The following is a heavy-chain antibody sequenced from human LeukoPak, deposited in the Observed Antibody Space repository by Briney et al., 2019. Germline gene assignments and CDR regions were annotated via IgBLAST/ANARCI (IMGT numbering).Heavy chain of an antibody. V-gene: IGHV3-23*01. CDR2: ISGSGGST. Sequence: GGSLRLSCAASGFTFGSSAMSWVRQAPGKGLQWVSGISGSGGSTYYADSVKGRFTISRDNFKNILYLQMNTLRVEDTAVYYCTKGSADVLMWFGELSSWFDPWGQGTLVTVSS. CDR3: TKGSADVLMWFGELSSWFDP. J-gene: IGHJ5*02. CDR1: GFTFGSSA. D-gene: IGHD3-10*01.